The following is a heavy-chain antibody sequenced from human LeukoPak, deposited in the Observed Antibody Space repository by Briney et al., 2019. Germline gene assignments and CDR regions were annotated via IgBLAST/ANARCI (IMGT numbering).Heavy chain of an antibody. Sequence: GGSLRLSCAVSGITLSNYGMSWVRQAPGKGLEWVAGISGSGGSTNYADSVKGRFSIVRDNPKNTLYLQMNSLRAEDTAVYFCAKRGVVIRVILVGFHKEAYYFDSWGQGALVTVSS. V-gene: IGHV3-23*01. CDR2: ISGSGGST. CDR3: AKRGVVIRVILVGFHKEAYYFDS. CDR1: GITLSNYG. D-gene: IGHD3-22*01. J-gene: IGHJ4*02.